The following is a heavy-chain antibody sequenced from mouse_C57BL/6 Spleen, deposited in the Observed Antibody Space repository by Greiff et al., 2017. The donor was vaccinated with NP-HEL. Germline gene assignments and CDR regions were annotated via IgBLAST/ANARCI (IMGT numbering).Heavy chain of an antibody. Sequence: QVQLQQPGTELVKPGASVKLSCKASGYTFTSYWMHWVKQRPGQGLEWIGNINPSNGGTNYNEKFKSKATLTVDKSSSTAYMQLSSLTSEDSAVYYWARSSGYYYAMDYWGQGTSVTVSS. CDR1: GYTFTSYW. CDR3: ARSSGYYYAMDY. CDR2: INPSNGGT. J-gene: IGHJ4*01. V-gene: IGHV1-53*01. D-gene: IGHD1-1*01.